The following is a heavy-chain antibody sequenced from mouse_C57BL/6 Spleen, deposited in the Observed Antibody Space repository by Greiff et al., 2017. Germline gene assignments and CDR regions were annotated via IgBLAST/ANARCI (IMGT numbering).Heavy chain of an antibody. J-gene: IGHJ4*01. CDR3: ASRISRGAMDY. CDR2: IDPSDSYT. V-gene: IGHV1-59*01. CDR1: GYTFTSYW. D-gene: IGHD6-2*01. Sequence: VQLQQPGAELVRPGTSVKLSCKASGYTFTSYWMHWVKQRPGPGLEWIGVIDPSDSYTNYNQQFNGKATLTVDTSSSTAYMQLSSLTSDDSAVYYCASRISRGAMDYWGQGTTVTVSS.